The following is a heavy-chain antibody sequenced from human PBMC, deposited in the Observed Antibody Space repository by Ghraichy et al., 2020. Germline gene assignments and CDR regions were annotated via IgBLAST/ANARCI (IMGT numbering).Heavy chain of an antibody. CDR1: GASLRGYF. CDR3: ARRPDGMDV. V-gene: IGHV4-34*01. J-gene: IGHJ6*02. CDR2: INHSGGT. Sequence: SETLSLTCAVSGASLRGYFWTWIRQSPGKGLEWIGQINHSGGTDYNASPQSRVTRSVNTSKNQFSLLLTAVIAAARAIYYWARRPDGMDVWGHGTTVIVSS.